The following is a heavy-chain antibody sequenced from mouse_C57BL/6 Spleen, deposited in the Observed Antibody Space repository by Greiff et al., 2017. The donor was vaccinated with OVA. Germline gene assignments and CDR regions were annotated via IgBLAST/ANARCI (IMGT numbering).Heavy chain of an antibody. D-gene: IGHD1-1*01. Sequence: QVQLQQPGAELVKPGASVKMSCKASGYTFTSYWITWVKQRPGQGLEWIGDIYPGSGSTNYNEKFKSKATLTVDTSSSTAYMQLSSLTSEDAAVYYGARSADYGSSLAWFAYWGQGTLVTVSA. V-gene: IGHV1-55*01. CDR3: ARSADYGSSLAWFAY. CDR1: GYTFTSYW. CDR2: IYPGSGST. J-gene: IGHJ3*01.